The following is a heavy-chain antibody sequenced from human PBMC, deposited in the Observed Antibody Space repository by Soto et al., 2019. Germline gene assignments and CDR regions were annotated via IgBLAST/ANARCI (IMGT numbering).Heavy chain of an antibody. CDR2: ISADGSQK. CDR3: ASTSP. Sequence: QVQLVESGGDVVQPGKSLRLSCAASGFPFSSFGLHWVRQAPGKGPEWVAVISADGSQKFYADSVMGRFTISRDNLRNTLFLQMNTLGPADTAVYYCASTSPWGQGTQVTVSS. J-gene: IGHJ5*02. CDR1: GFPFSSFG. V-gene: IGHV3-30*03.